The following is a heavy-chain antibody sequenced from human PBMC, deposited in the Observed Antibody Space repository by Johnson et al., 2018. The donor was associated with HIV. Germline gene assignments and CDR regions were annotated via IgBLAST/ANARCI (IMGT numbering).Heavy chain of an antibody. CDR2: IYSGGRT. D-gene: IGHD1-1*01. J-gene: IGHJ3*02. V-gene: IGHV3-23*03. CDR1: GFTFSSYA. Sequence: VQLVESGGGLVQPGGSLRLSCAASGFTFSSYAMSWVRQAPGKGLEWVSVIYSGGRTYYADSVKGRFTISRDTSKNTLYLQMNSLRAEDTAVYYCARGTGTDDAFDIWGQGTMVTVSS. CDR3: ARGTGTDDAFDI.